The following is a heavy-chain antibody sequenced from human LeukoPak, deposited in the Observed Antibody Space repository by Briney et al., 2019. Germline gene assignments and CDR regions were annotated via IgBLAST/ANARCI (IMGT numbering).Heavy chain of an antibody. J-gene: IGHJ5*02. CDR2: ISGSGGST. CDR1: GFTFSSYG. V-gene: IGHV3-23*01. CDR3: ARAPSPGSYFMYNWFDP. Sequence: GGSLRLSCAASGFTFSSYGMSWVRQAPGKGLEWVSGISGSGGSTHYADSVMGRFTISRDNSKNTLYLQMNSLRAEDTAAYYCARAPSPGSYFMYNWFDPWGQGTLVTVSS. D-gene: IGHD3-10*01.